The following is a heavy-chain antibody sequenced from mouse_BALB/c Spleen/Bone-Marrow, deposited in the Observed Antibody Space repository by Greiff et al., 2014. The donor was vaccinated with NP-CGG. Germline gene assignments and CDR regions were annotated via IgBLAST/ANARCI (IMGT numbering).Heavy chain of an antibody. J-gene: IGHJ4*01. CDR2: INPSNGGT. Sequence: VQLQQSGAELVKPGASVKLSCKASGYTFTNYYIYWVKQRPGQGLEWIGEINPSNGGTNSNEKFKSKATLTVDKSSSTAKMQLSSLTSEDSAVYYCTRGDFLYYYVMDYWGQGTSVTVSS. CDR1: GYTFTNYY. CDR3: TRGDFLYYYVMDY. V-gene: IGHV1S81*02. D-gene: IGHD2-3*01.